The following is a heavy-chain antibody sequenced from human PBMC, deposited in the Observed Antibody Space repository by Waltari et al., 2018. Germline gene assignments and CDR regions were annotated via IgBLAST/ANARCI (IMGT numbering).Heavy chain of an antibody. Sequence: QVLLVESGGGLVKPGGSLRLSCAASGFRFAVASMSWIRQTPGKGLEWVSYISTTSVTIKYADSVQGRFTVARDNAKNSLYLQISSLRAEDSGVYYCARDRAGYRGLYGMDVWGQGTSVTVSS. CDR1: GFRFAVAS. D-gene: IGHD3-9*01. CDR3: ARDRAGYRGLYGMDV. J-gene: IGHJ6*02. V-gene: IGHV3-11*01. CDR2: ISTTSVTI.